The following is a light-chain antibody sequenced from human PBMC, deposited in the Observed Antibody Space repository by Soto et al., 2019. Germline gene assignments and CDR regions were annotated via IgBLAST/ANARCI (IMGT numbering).Light chain of an antibody. V-gene: IGKV3-20*01. J-gene: IGKJ4*01. CDR1: QTVRNNY. CDR3: QQYGSSPPLT. Sequence: EFLLTQSPGTLSLSPWERATLSCRASQTVRNNYLAWYQQKPGQAPRLLIYDASSRATGIPDRFSGSGSGTDFTLTISRLEPEDFAVYYCQQYGSSPPLTFGGGTKVDIK. CDR2: DAS.